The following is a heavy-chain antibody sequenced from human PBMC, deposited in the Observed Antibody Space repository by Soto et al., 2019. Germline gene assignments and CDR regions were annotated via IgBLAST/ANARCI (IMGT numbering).Heavy chain of an antibody. D-gene: IGHD6-19*01. V-gene: IGHV3-23*01. CDR2: ISGSGSST. J-gene: IGHJ4*02. CDR1: GFTFSSYA. CDR3: AKGSTSSGWSL. Sequence: GGSLRLSCAASGFTFSSYAMSWVRQAPGKGLEWVSAISGSGSSTHYADSVKGRFTISRDNSKNTLYLQMNSLRAEDTAVYYCAKGSTSSGWSLWGQGTLVTVSS.